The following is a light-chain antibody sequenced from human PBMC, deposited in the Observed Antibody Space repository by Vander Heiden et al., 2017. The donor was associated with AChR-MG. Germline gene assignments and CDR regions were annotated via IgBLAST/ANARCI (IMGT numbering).Light chain of an antibody. CDR2: AAS. Sequence: DIQMTQSPSFLSASVGDRVTITCRASQSISSYLNWYQQKPGKAPKLLIYAASSLQSGVPSRFSGSGSGTDFTLTISRLQPEDFATYYCQQRDSTPLTFGGRTKVEIK. J-gene: IGKJ4*01. V-gene: IGKV1-39*01. CDR3: QQRDSTPLT. CDR1: QSISSY.